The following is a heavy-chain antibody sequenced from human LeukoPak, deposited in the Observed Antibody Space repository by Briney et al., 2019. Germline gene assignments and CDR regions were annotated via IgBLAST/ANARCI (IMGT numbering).Heavy chain of an antibody. J-gene: IGHJ4*02. CDR3: AREVGGSGYYSPGGY. Sequence: GESLKISCKTSGYTIANHWIAWVRQIPGKGLEWMGIIYPFDSDTRYSPSFQGQVTISADKSISTAYLQWSSLKASDTAMYYCAREVGGSGYYSPGGYWGQGTLVTVSS. D-gene: IGHD3-22*01. V-gene: IGHV5-51*01. CDR1: GYTIANHW. CDR2: IYPFDSDT.